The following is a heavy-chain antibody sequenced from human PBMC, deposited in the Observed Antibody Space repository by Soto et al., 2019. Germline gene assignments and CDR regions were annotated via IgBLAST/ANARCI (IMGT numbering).Heavy chain of an antibody. V-gene: IGHV1-69*13. D-gene: IGHD5-18*01. CDR1: GGTFSSYA. Sequence: GASVKVSCKASGGTFSSYAISWVRQAPGQGLEWMGGIIPIFGTASYAQKFQGRVTITADESTSTAYMELSRLRSDDTAVYYCARDGVDTAIFYGMDVWGQGTTVTVSS. CDR3: ARDGVDTAIFYGMDV. J-gene: IGHJ6*02. CDR2: IIPIFGTA.